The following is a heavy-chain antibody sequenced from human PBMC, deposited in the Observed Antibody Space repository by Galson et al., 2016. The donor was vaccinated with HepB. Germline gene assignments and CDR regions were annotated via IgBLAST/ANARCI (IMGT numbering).Heavy chain of an antibody. CDR1: GFTFSSYW. Sequence: SLRLSCAASGFTFSSYWMHWVRQAPGKGLVWVSGINSDGTSTTYADSVKGRFTISRDNAKNTLYLQMNSLRAEDTAVYYCARDRAGSGSNRRFDYWGQGTLVTVSS. J-gene: IGHJ4*02. CDR3: ARDRAGSGSNRRFDY. V-gene: IGHV3-74*01. CDR2: INSDGTST. D-gene: IGHD1-26*01.